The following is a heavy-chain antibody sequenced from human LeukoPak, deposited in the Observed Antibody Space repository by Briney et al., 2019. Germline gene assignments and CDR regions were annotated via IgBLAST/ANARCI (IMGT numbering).Heavy chain of an antibody. V-gene: IGHV4-38-2*01. J-gene: IGHJ4*02. CDR1: GNSITSNYY. D-gene: IGHD3-22*01. CDR3: VGQHDGNGYYFY. Sequence: SGTLSLTCAVTGNSITSNYYWGWIRQPPGKGLEWIGSIYHSGSTYYNPSLKSRVTISVDSSKDRFSLKLSSVTAADTALYYCVGQHDGNGYYFYWGQGTLVTVSS. CDR2: IYHSGST.